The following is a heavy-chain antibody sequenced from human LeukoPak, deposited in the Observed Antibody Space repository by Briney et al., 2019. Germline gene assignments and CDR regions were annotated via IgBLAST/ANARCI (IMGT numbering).Heavy chain of an antibody. CDR3: ARSNGDSIYYYYYYMDV. J-gene: IGHJ6*03. CDR2: IYYSGST. V-gene: IGHV4-30-4*08. CDR1: GGSISSGDYY. D-gene: IGHD4-17*01. Sequence: SETLSLTCTVSGGSISSGDYYWSWIRQPPGKGLECIGYIYYSGSTYYNPSLKSRVTISVDTSKNQFSLKLSSVTAADTAVYYCARSNGDSIYYYYYYMDVWGKGTTVTVSS.